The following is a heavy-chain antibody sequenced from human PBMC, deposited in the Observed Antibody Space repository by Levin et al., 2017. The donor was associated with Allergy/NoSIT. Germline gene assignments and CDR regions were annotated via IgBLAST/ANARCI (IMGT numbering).Heavy chain of an antibody. CDR3: AREACSSTSCYAGVGYYYYYMDV. J-gene: IGHJ6*03. V-gene: IGHV1-18*01. CDR2: ISAYNANT. Sequence: GESLKISCKASGYTFTSYGFSWVRQAPGQGLEWMGWISAYNANTIYAQNFQGRVTMTTDTSTSTAYMELRSLRSDDTAVYYCAREACSSTSCYAGVGYYYYYMDVWGKGTTVTVSS. CDR1: GYTFTSYG. D-gene: IGHD2-2*01.